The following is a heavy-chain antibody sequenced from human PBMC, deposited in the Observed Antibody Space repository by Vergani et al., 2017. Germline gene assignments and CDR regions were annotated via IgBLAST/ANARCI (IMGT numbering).Heavy chain of an antibody. CDR1: GGTFSSYA. CDR3: ARLNVSGIYRYYYGMDV. CDR2: IIPIFGTA. D-gene: IGHD3-10*01. Sequence: VQLVQSGAEVKKPGSSVKVSCKASGGTFSSYAISWVRQAPGQGLEWMGGIIPIFGTANYAQKFQGRVTITAGESTSTAYMELSSLRSEDTAVFYCARLNVSGIYRYYYGMDVWGQGTTVTVSS. V-gene: IGHV1-69*12. J-gene: IGHJ6*02.